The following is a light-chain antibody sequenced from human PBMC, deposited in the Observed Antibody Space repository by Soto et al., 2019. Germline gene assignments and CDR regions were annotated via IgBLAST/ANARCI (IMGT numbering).Light chain of an antibody. J-gene: IGKJ4*01. CDR3: LQDHNYPLT. V-gene: IGKV1-6*01. Sequence: AIHMAQSPSSLSASVGDRVTITCRASQGIGNDVGWYQQKPGKAPKLLLYAATNLQSGVPSRFSGTRSGTDFTLTISSLQPEDFATYYCLQDHNYPLTFGGGTKVEIK. CDR1: QGIGND. CDR2: AAT.